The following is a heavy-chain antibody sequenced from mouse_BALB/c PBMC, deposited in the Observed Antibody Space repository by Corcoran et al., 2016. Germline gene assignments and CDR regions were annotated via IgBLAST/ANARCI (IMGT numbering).Heavy chain of an antibody. CDR2: IDPANGST. Sequence: EDQLQQSGAELVKPGASVKLSCTASGINIKDTYMHWVKQRPEQGLEWIGRIDPANGSTKYDTKFQGKATMTADTSSNTVYLQLSSLTSEATAVYYCGRSREGNYVVYWGQGTTLTVSS. D-gene: IGHD2-1*01. CDR1: GINIKDTY. CDR3: GRSREGNYVVY. J-gene: IGHJ2*01. V-gene: IGHV14-3*02.